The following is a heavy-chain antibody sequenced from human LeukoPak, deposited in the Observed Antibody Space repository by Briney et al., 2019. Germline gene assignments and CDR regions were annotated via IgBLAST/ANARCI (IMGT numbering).Heavy chain of an antibody. CDR1: GFTFSSYG. J-gene: IGHJ5*02. CDR2: ISGSGGST. Sequence: LTGGSLRLSCVTSGFTFSSYGMSWVRQAPGKGLEWVSAISGSGGSTYYADSVKGWFTISRDNSKNTLSLQMNSLRAEDTAIYYCAKHPYEGYCSGGSCWNNWFDPWGQGTLVTVSS. CDR3: AKHPYEGYCSGGSCWNNWFDP. V-gene: IGHV3-23*01. D-gene: IGHD2-15*01.